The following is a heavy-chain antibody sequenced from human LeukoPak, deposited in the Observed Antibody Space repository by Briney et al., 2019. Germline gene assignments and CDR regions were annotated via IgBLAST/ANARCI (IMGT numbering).Heavy chain of an antibody. J-gene: IGHJ4*02. CDR3: ALDGDARDY. V-gene: IGHV4-4*09. CDR2: IYTSGST. Sequence: SETLSLTCTVSGGSISSYYWSWIRQPPGKGMEWIGYIYTSGSTNYNPALKSRVTISVDTSKNQFSLKLSSVTAADTAVYYCALDGDARDYWGQGTLVTVSS. D-gene: IGHD4-17*01. CDR1: GGSISSYY.